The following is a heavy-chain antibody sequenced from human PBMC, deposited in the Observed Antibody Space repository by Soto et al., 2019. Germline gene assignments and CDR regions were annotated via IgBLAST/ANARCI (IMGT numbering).Heavy chain of an antibody. J-gene: IGHJ6*02. D-gene: IGHD3-3*01. CDR1: GGSFSGYY. CDR3: ARDRFLEWSAYYYYGMDV. CDR2: INHSGST. V-gene: IGHV4-34*01. Sequence: QVQLQQWGAGLLKTSETLSLTCAVYGGSFSGYYWSWIRQPPGKGLEWIGEINHSGSTNYNPSLKSRVTISVDTSKNQFSLKLSSVTAADTAVYYCARDRFLEWSAYYYYGMDVWGQGTTVTVSS.